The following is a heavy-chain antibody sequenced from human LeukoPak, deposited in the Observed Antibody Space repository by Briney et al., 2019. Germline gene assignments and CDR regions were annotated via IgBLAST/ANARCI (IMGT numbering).Heavy chain of an antibody. CDR3: ARDTGDFWGGYTPANWLDP. CDR1: GFTFSSYA. Sequence: GGSLRLSCAASGFTFSSYAMHWVRQAPGKGLEWVAVISYDGSNKYYADSVKGRFTISRDNSKNTLYLQMNSLRAEDTAVYYCARDTGDFWGGYTPANWLDPWGQGTLVTVSS. D-gene: IGHD3-3*01. V-gene: IGHV3-30*04. J-gene: IGHJ5*02. CDR2: ISYDGSNK.